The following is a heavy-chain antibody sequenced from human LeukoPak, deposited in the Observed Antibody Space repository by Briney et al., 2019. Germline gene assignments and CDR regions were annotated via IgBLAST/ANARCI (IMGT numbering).Heavy chain of an antibody. J-gene: IGHJ4*02. CDR1: GFTFSSYA. D-gene: IGHD2-2*01. Sequence: GGSLRLSCAASGFTFSSYAMSWVRQAPGKGLEWVSTISGSGAYTYYADSVKGRFTISRDTSKNTLFLQTNSLRAEDTAVYYCAKGGYCSSTSCPQDYWGQGTLVTVSS. CDR3: AKGGYCSSTSCPQDY. CDR2: ISGSGAYT. V-gene: IGHV3-23*01.